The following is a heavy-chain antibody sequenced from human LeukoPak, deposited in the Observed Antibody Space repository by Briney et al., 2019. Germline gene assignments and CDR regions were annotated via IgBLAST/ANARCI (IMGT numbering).Heavy chain of an antibody. V-gene: IGHV3-21*04. CDR1: GFTFSSYG. J-gene: IGHJ4*02. CDR2: ISSSSIYK. Sequence: PGGSLRLSCAASGFTFSSYGMSWVRQAPGKGLEWVSSISSSSIYKYYADSVKGRFTISRDNSRSTLSLQMDSLRAEDTATYYCATYRQIQVPFEFWGQGTLVTVSS. CDR3: ATYRQIQVPFEF. D-gene: IGHD5-18*01.